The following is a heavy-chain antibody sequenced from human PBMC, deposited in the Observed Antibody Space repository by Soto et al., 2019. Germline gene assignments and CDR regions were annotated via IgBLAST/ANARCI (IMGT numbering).Heavy chain of an antibody. CDR2: IYYSGRT. CDR1: GGSIRSYY. CDR3: ARDPGYSSSPANWFDP. D-gene: IGHD6-19*01. Sequence: SETLSLTCTVSGGSIRSYYWTWIRQPPGKGLEWIGYIYYSGRTNYNPSLKSRLTISVDTSKNQFSLRLGSVTAADTAVYYCARDPGYSSSPANWFDPWGQGTLVTVSS. J-gene: IGHJ5*02. V-gene: IGHV4-59*13.